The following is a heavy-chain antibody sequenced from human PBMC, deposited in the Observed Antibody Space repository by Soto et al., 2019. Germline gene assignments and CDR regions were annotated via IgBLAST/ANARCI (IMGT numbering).Heavy chain of an antibody. CDR2: INSDGSRT. CDR1: GFNFSRYW. V-gene: IGHV3-74*01. J-gene: IGHJ6*02. D-gene: IGHD2-2*01. CDR3: ARDLSSCTSARCYSYYYGMDV. Sequence: VGSLRLSGSASGFNFSRYWTHWVRQVRGRGLMWVSHINSDGSRTSYADSVKGRFTISRDNAKNTLYLQMNSLRAEDTAVYYCARDLSSCTSARCYSYYYGMDVWGQGTTVTVSS.